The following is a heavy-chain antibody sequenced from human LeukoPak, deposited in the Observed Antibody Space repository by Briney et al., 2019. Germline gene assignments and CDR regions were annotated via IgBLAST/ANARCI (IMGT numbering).Heavy chain of an antibody. D-gene: IGHD3-3*01. J-gene: IGHJ4*02. V-gene: IGHV3-74*01. Sequence: PGGSLRLSCAASGFTFSSYWMHWVRQAPGKGLVWVSRINSDGSSTSYADSVKGRFTISRDNAKNTLYLQMNSLRAEDTAVYYCARVIEYYDFWSGYPPYFDHWGQGTLVTVSS. CDR3: ARVIEYYDFWSGYPPYFDH. CDR2: INSDGSST. CDR1: GFTFSSYW.